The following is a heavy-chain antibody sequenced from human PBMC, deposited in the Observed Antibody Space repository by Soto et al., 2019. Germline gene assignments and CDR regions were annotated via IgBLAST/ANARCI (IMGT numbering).Heavy chain of an antibody. CDR1: GLTISGKKY. V-gene: IGHV3-53*01. Sequence: DVQLVESGGGLIQPGESLRLSCAAFGLTISGKKYVAWVRQAPGKGLEWVSALYDVDGSFYADSVKGRFTISRDNAKTSLYLQMDSLRPEDTAIYYCAREGVTNYTDYYFDLWGHGALVTVSS. CDR3: AREGVTNYTDYYFDL. CDR2: LYDVDGS. J-gene: IGHJ4*01. D-gene: IGHD4-4*01.